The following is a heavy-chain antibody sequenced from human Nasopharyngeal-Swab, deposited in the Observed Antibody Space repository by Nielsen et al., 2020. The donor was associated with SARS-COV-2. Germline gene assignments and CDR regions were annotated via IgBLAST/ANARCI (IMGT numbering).Heavy chain of an antibody. J-gene: IGHJ2*01. CDR1: GGSFSGYY. CDR3: ARVRRGLTNWYFDL. Sequence: SETLSLTCAVSGGSFSGYYWSWIRQPPGKGPEWIGEINHSGSTNYNPSLKSRVTISVDTSKNQFSLKLSSVTAADTAVYYCARVRRGLTNWYFDLWGRGTLVTVSS. V-gene: IGHV4-34*01. D-gene: IGHD1/OR15-1a*01. CDR2: INHSGST.